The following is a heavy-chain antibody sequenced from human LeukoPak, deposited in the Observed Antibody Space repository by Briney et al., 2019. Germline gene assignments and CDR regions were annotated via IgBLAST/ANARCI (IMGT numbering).Heavy chain of an antibody. D-gene: IGHD3-9*01. CDR1: GGSISSGNYY. Sequence: SETLSLTCTVSGGSISSGNYYWGWIRQPPGKCLEWIVYIYYSGSTYYNPSLKSRVTISVDTSKNQFSLKLSSVTAADTAVYYCAIACNGILTCYCQNWYFDFWGRGTLVTVSS. J-gene: IGHJ2*01. CDR2: IYYSGST. CDR3: AIACNGILTCYCQNWYFDF. V-gene: IGHV4-30-4*08.